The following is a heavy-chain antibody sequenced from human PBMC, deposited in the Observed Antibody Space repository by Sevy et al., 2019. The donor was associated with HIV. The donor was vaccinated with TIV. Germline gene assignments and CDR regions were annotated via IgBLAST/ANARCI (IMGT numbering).Heavy chain of an antibody. Sequence: ASVKVSCKASGYTFTSYDINWVRQATGQGLEWMGWMNPNSDNTGYAQKFQGRVTMTRNTSISTAYMELSSLRSEDTAVYYCARTIAVAGTDFDYWGQGTLVTVSS. CDR3: ARTIAVAGTDFDY. CDR1: GYTFTSYD. D-gene: IGHD6-19*01. V-gene: IGHV1-8*01. J-gene: IGHJ4*02. CDR2: MNPNSDNT.